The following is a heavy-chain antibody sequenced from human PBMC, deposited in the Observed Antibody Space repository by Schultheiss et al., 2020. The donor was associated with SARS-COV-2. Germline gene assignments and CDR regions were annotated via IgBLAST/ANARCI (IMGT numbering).Heavy chain of an antibody. CDR2: IYYSGST. V-gene: IGHV4-31*03. CDR3: AREDYYYYYGMDV. J-gene: IGHJ6*02. CDR1: GGSISSGGYY. Sequence: SETLSLTCTVSGGSISSGGYYWSWIRQHPGKGLEWIGYIYYSGSTYYNPSLKSRVTISVDTSKNQFSPKLSSVTAADTAVYYCAREDYYYYYGMDVWGQGTTVTVSS.